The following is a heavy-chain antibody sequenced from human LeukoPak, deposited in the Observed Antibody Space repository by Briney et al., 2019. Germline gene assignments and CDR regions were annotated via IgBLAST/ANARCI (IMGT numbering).Heavy chain of an antibody. CDR1: GGSISSGSYY. CDR3: ARELGATPRIDY. V-gene: IGHV4-61*02. J-gene: IGHJ4*02. CDR2: IYTSGST. D-gene: IGHD1-26*01. Sequence: PSETLSLTCTVSGGSISSGSYYWSWIRQPAGKGLEWIGRIYTSGSTNYNPSLKSRVTISVDTSKNQFSLKLSSVTAADTAVYYCARELGATPRIDYWGQGTLVTVSS.